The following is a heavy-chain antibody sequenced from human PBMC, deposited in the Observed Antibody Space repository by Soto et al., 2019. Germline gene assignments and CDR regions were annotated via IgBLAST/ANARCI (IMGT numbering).Heavy chain of an antibody. J-gene: IGHJ4*02. CDR2: IYYSGST. D-gene: IGHD6-19*01. Sequence: PSETLSLTCTVSGGSISSGDYYWSWIRQPPGKGLEWIGYIYYSGSTYYNPSLKSRVTISVDTSKNQFSLKLSSVTAADTAVYYCARVPLSGWYGGDFDYWGQGTLVTVSS. CDR1: GGSISSGDYY. CDR3: ARVPLSGWYGGDFDY. V-gene: IGHV4-30-4*01.